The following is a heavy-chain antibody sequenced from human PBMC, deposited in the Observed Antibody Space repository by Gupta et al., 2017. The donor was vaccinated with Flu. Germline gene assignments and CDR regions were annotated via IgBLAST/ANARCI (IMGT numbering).Heavy chain of an antibody. CDR3: ARVRTYYDFWSGYSPYMDV. J-gene: IGHJ6*03. Sequence: SWSRQPPGKGLEWIGEINHSGSTNYNPSLKSRVTISVDTSKNQFSLKLSSVTAADTAVYYCARVRTYYDFWSGYSPYMDVWGKGTTVTVSS. CDR2: INHSGST. V-gene: IGHV4-34*01. D-gene: IGHD3-3*01.